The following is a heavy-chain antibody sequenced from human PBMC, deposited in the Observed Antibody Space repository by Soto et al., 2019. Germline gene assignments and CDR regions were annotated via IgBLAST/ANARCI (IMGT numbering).Heavy chain of an antibody. J-gene: IGHJ4*02. CDR1: GGSISSSSYY. Sequence: QLQLQESGPGLVKPSETLSLTCTVSGGSISSSSYYWGWIRQPPGKGLEWIGSIYYSGSTYYNPSLKRRVTISVDTSMNQFSLKLSSVTAADTAVYYCARQTYDILTGYYSPRYFDYWGQETLVTVSS. CDR3: ARQTYDILTGYYSPRYFDY. D-gene: IGHD3-9*01. CDR2: IYYSGST. V-gene: IGHV4-39*01.